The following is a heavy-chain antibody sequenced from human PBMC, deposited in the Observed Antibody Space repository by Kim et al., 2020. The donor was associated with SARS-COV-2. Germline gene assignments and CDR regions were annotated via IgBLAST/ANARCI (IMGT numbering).Heavy chain of an antibody. CDR1: GFSFRDSY. CDR3: AKAYYDIISGNCWYFDL. Sequence: GGSLRLSCAASGFSFRDSYMTWIRQAPGKGLEWVSYISFSGNTIYYADSVKGRFTISRDNAETSLFLQMNNLSVEDTAVYYCAKAYYDIISGNCWYFDLWGRGTLVTVSS. D-gene: IGHD3-9*01. CDR2: ISFSGNTI. J-gene: IGHJ2*01. V-gene: IGHV3-11*04.